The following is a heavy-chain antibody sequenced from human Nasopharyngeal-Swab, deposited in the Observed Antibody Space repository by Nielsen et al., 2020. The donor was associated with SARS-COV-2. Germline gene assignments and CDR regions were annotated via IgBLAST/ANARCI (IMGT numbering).Heavy chain of an antibody. CDR2: INPTDGST. CDR3: ARVLPFRITGTSGMDV. J-gene: IGHJ6*02. CDR1: GYTFTSYY. Sequence: ASVKVSCKESGYTFTSYYLHWVRQAPGQGLEWMGIINPTDGSTSYAQKFEGRVTMTRVTSTSTVYMELNSLRSEDTAVYYCARVLPFRITGTSGMDVWGQGTTVTVSS. V-gene: IGHV1-46*01. D-gene: IGHD1-7*01.